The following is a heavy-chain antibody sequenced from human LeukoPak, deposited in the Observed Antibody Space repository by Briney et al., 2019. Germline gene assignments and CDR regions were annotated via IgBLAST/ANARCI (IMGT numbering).Heavy chain of an antibody. CDR1: GFIFNTYA. CDR3: ARDFYETGGYYY. CDR2: ISYDGSNK. J-gene: IGHJ4*02. V-gene: IGHV3-30-3*01. Sequence: PGGSLRLSCAASGFIFNTYAVHWVRQAPGKGLEWVALISYDGSNKYYADSVKGRFTISRDNSRNTLYLQMNSLRTEDTAVYYCARDFYETGGYYYWGQGTLVTVSS. D-gene: IGHD3-22*01.